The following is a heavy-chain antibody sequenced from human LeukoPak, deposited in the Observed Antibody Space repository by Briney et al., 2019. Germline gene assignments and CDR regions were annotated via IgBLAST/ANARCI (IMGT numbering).Heavy chain of an antibody. CDR1: GVTLSSYA. D-gene: IGHD3-22*01. J-gene: IGHJ4*02. Sequence: GGSLRLSCAASGVTLSSYAMSWARQAPGKGLEWVSYISSSIITIYYADSVKGRFTISRDNAKNSLYLQMNSLRAEDTAVYYCARGGYYDSSGKHDYWGQGTLVTVSS. CDR2: ISSSIITI. CDR3: ARGGYYDSSGKHDY. V-gene: IGHV3-48*01.